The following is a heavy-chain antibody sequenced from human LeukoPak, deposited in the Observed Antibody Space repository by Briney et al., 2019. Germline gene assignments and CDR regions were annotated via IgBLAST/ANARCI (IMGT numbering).Heavy chain of an antibody. CDR2: IWYDGSNK. CDR3: AREPNQKYGDPHDAFDI. Sequence: PGRSLRLSCAASGFTFSSCGMHWVRQAPGKGLEWVAVIWYDGSNKYYADSVKGRFTISRDNSKNTLYLQMNSLRAEDTAVYYCAREPNQKYGDPHDAFDIWGQGTMVTVSS. V-gene: IGHV3-33*01. CDR1: GFTFSSCG. J-gene: IGHJ3*02. D-gene: IGHD4-17*01.